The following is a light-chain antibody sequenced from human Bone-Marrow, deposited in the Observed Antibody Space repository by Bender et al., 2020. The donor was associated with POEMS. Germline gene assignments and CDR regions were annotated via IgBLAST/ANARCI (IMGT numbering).Light chain of an antibody. J-gene: IGLJ2*01. V-gene: IGLV2-14*02. CDR3: SSYAGSNNML. Sequence: QSALTQPASVSGSPEQSITISCTGTSSDVGTYNLVSWYQQHPGKAPKLMIYEVSKRPSGVSNRFSGSKSGNTASLTVSGLQAEDEADYYCSSYAGSNNMLFGGGTKLTVL. CDR1: SSDVGTYNL. CDR2: EVS.